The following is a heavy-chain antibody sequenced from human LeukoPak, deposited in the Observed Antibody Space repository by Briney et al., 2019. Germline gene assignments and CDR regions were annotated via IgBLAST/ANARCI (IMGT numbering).Heavy chain of an antibody. Sequence: PSETLSLTCTVSGGSISSYYWSWIRQPPGKGLEWIGYIYYSGNTNYNPSLKSRVTISVATSKNQFSLKLSSVTAADTAVYYCARDLGDSGSYYSKGPTFDPWGQGTLVTVSS. J-gene: IGHJ5*02. CDR2: IYYSGNT. D-gene: IGHD3-10*01. V-gene: IGHV4-59*01. CDR1: GGSISSYY. CDR3: ARDLGDSGSYYSKGPTFDP.